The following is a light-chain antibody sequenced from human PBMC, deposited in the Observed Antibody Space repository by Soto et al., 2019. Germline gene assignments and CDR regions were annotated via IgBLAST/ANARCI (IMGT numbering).Light chain of an antibody. CDR1: SSDVGGYNY. CDR3: SSYTSSSTPV. J-gene: IGLJ2*01. CDR2: EVS. Sequence: QSVLTQPASVSGSPGQSITISCTGTSSDVGGYNYVSWYQQHPGKAPKLMIYEVSNRPSGVSNRLSGSKSGNTASLTISGLQAEDEADYYCSSYTSSSTPVFGGGTQLTVL. V-gene: IGLV2-14*01.